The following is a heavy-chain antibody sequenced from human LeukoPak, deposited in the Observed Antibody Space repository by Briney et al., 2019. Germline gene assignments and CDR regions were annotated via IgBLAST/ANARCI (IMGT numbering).Heavy chain of an antibody. Sequence: PGGSLRLSCAASGFTFSSYGMHWVRQAPGKGLEWVAVIWYDGSNKYYADSVKGRFTISRDNSKNTLYLQMNSLRAEDTAVYYCAKMVDTAMVIDYWGQGTLVTVSS. V-gene: IGHV3-33*06. CDR2: IWYDGSNK. D-gene: IGHD5-18*01. CDR3: AKMVDTAMVIDY. J-gene: IGHJ4*02. CDR1: GFTFSSYG.